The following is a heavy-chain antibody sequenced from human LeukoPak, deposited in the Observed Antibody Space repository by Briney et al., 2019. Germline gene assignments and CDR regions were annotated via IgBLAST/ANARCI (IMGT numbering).Heavy chain of an antibody. D-gene: IGHD4-17*01. J-gene: IGHJ4*02. CDR3: ARDTNYGDYV. Sequence: SETLSLTCTVSGGSISSSSYYWGWIRQPPGKGLEWIGYISYSGTTNYNPSLKSRITISVGTSKNQFSLMLSSVTAADTAVYYCARDTNYGDYVWGQGTLVTVSS. CDR2: ISYSGTT. CDR1: GGSISSSSYY. V-gene: IGHV4-61*01.